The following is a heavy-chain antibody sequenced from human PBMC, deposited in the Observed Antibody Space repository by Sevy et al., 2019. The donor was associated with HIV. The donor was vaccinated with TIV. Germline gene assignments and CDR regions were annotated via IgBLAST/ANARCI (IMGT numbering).Heavy chain of an antibody. CDR2: LSFGCDEI. Sequence: GESLKISCAASGFTFSKYSMSWFRQPPGKGLEWVSTLSFGCDEINYADSVKGRFTISRDNSKSSVYLQMNNLRPEDTAVYYCAREGCTKPHDYWGQGTLVTVSS. D-gene: IGHD2-8*01. V-gene: IGHV3-23*01. J-gene: IGHJ4*02. CDR3: AREGCTKPHDY. CDR1: GFTFSKYS.